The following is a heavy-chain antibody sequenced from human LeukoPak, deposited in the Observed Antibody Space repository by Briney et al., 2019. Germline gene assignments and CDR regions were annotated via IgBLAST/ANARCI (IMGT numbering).Heavy chain of an antibody. D-gene: IGHD2-2*01. Sequence: PGGSLRLSCAASGFTFSSYSMNWVRQAPGKGLEWVSYISSSSSTIYYADSVKGRFTISRDNAKNSLYLQMNRLRAEDTAVYYCARDPERYLVVPAAGDYWGQGTLVTVSS. V-gene: IGHV3-48*01. CDR3: ARDPERYLVVPAAGDY. J-gene: IGHJ4*02. CDR1: GFTFSSYS. CDR2: ISSSSSTI.